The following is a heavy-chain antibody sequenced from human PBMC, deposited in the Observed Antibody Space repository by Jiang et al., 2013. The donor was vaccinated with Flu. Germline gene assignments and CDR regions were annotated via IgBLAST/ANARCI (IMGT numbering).Heavy chain of an antibody. V-gene: IGHV3-30*01. Sequence: VQLLESGGGVVQPGGSLRLSCAASAFTFRTSAMHWVRQAPGKGLEWVAVISYDGSNKDYADSVKGRFTISRDNSRNTLYLQMNSLRTEDTALYYCARSPFDFGSYPYDAFDIWGQGTMVTVSS. CDR3: ARSPFDFGSYPYDAFDI. J-gene: IGHJ3*02. CDR1: AFTFRTSA. CDR2: ISYDGSNK. D-gene: IGHD3-10*01.